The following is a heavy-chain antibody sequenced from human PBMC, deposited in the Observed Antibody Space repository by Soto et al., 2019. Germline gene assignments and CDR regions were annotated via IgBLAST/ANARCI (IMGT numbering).Heavy chain of an antibody. CDR1: GFTFSSYS. Sequence: EVQLVESGGGLVKPGGSLRLSCAASGFTFSSYSLNWVRQAPGKGLEWVSSISSTSSYIYYADSVKGRYTISRDNAKNSLYLQMNRLRAEDTAVYYWARDHDGVISPNWFDPWGQGSLVTVSS. V-gene: IGHV3-21*01. CDR3: ARDHDGVISPNWFDP. CDR2: ISSTSSYI. D-gene: IGHD3-10*01. J-gene: IGHJ5*02.